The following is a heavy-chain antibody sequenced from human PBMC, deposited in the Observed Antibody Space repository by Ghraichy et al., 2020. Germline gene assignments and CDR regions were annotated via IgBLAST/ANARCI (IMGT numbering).Heavy chain of an antibody. CDR3: ARDRAEGDHHLSYSYGDNYYYYGMDV. Sequence: ASVKVSCKASGYTFTSYYMHWVRQAPGQGLEWMGIINPSGGSTSYAQKFQGRVTMTGDTSTSTVYMELSSLRSEDTAVYYCARDRAEGDHHLSYSYGDNYYYYGMDVWGQGTTVTVSS. V-gene: IGHV1-46*01. J-gene: IGHJ6*02. CDR2: INPSGGST. D-gene: IGHD5-18*01. CDR1: GYTFTSYY.